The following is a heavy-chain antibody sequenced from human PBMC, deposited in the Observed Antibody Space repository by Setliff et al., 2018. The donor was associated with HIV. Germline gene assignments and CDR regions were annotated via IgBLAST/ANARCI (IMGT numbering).Heavy chain of an antibody. D-gene: IGHD2-2*01. V-gene: IGHV3-23*03. CDR1: GLTFSRYA. J-gene: IGHJ6*03. CDR2: IYSGGSST. Sequence: PGGSLRLSCAASGLTFSRYAMSWVRQAPGKGLEWVSIIYSGGSSTYYADSVKGRFTISRDNSKNTLYLQLNNLRAEDTAVYYCAKSGYCGSSTCRNYFYYMDVWGKGTTVTVSS. CDR3: AKSGYCGSSTCRNYFYYMDV.